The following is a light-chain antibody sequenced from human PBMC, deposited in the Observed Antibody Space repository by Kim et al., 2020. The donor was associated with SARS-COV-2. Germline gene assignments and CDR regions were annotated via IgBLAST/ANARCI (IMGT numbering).Light chain of an antibody. CDR2: GKN. J-gene: IGLJ2*01. Sequence: SSELTQDPAVSVALGQTVRITCQGDSLRSYYASWYQQKPGQAPVLVIYGKNNRPSGIPDRFSGSSSGNTASLTITGAQADDEADYYCNSRDSSGNHLNVVFGGGTQLTVL. CDR1: SLRSYY. V-gene: IGLV3-19*01. CDR3: NSRDSSGNHLNVV.